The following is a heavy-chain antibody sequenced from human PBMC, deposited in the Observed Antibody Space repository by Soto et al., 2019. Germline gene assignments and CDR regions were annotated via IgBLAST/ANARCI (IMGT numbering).Heavy chain of an antibody. J-gene: IGHJ4*02. D-gene: IGHD3-16*01. Sequence: EVQLLESGGGLEQPGGSLRLSCAASGFTFDSFAMTWVRQAPGKGLEWVSAISASGGSTFYADSVKGRFTISRDSSKNTLYLQMYSLRAEDTAVYYCARGAVMPDSWGQGTLVTVSS. CDR2: ISASGGST. V-gene: IGHV3-23*01. CDR3: ARGAVMPDS. CDR1: GFTFDSFA.